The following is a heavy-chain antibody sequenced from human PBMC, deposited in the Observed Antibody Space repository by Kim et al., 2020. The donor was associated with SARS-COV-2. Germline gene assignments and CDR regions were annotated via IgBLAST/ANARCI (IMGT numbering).Heavy chain of an antibody. J-gene: IGHJ4*02. V-gene: IGHV3-21*01. CDR1: GFTFSSYS. CDR3: ARGGITMVRGAPDY. Sequence: GGSLRLSCAASGFTFSSYSMNWVRQAPGKGLEWVSSISSSSSYIYYADSVKGRFTISRDNAKNSLYLQMNSLRAEDTAVYYCARGGITMVRGAPDYWGQGTLVTVSS. D-gene: IGHD3-10*01. CDR2: ISSSSSYI.